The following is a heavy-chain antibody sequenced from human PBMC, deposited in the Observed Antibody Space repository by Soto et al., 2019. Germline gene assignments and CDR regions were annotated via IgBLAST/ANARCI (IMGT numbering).Heavy chain of an antibody. CDR3: ARSIAAAVPYFDY. V-gene: IGHV3-30-3*01. D-gene: IGHD6-13*01. Sequence: QVQLVESGGGVVQPGRSLRLSCAASGFTFSSYAMHWVRQAPGKGLEWVAVISYDGSNKYYADSVKGRFTISRDNSKHTLYLQMNSLRAEDTAVYYCARSIAAAVPYFDYWGQGTLVTVSS. J-gene: IGHJ4*02. CDR1: GFTFSSYA. CDR2: ISYDGSNK.